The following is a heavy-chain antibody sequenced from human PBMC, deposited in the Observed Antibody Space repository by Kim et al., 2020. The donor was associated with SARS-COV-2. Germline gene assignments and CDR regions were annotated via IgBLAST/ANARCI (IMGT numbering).Heavy chain of an antibody. J-gene: IGHJ5*02. D-gene: IGHD6-13*01. CDR2: ITGSGAWT. CDR3: AKDFIAGDKVVWFDP. V-gene: IGHV3-23*01. Sequence: GGSLRLSCAASGFTFSTYAMNWVRQAPGKGLEWVSTITGSGAWTDYADSVKGRFTISRDNSKNTLYLQMNSLRAEDTALYYCAKDFIAGDKVVWFDPWGQGTLVTVSS. CDR1: GFTFSTYA.